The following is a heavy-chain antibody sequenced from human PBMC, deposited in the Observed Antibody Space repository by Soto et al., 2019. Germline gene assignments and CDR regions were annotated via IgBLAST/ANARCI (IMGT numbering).Heavy chain of an antibody. CDR3: ARTVSSGYYPYYFDY. V-gene: IGHV3-53*01. Sequence: GGSLRLSCAASGFTVSSNYMSWVRQAPGKGLEWVSVIYSGGSTYYADSVKGRFTISRDNSKNTLYLQMNSLRAEDTAVYYCARTVSSGYYPYYFDYWGQGTLVTVSS. CDR2: IYSGGST. D-gene: IGHD3-22*01. CDR1: GFTVSSNY. J-gene: IGHJ4*02.